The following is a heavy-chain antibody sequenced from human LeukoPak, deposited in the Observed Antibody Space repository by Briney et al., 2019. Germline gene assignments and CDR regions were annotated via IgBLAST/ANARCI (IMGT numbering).Heavy chain of an antibody. V-gene: IGHV1-2*02. D-gene: IGHD2-2*01. CDR2: INPISGGT. CDR3: ARDRVVAYYFDY. J-gene: IGHJ4*02. Sequence: ASVKVSCKASGYTFTGYYMHWVRQAPGQGLEWMGWINPISGGTNYAQKFQGRVTMTRDTSISTAYMELSRLRSDDTAVYYCARDRVVAYYFDYWGQGTLVTVSS. CDR1: GYTFTGYY.